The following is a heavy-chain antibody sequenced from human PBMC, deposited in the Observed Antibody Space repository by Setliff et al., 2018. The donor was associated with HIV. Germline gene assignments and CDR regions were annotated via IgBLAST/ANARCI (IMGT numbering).Heavy chain of an antibody. J-gene: IGHJ4*02. Sequence: SETLSLTCTVSGGSISSYYWSWIRQPPGKGLEWIGYIYYSGSTNYNPSLKSRVTISVDTSKNQFSLKLSSVTAADTAVYYCASSNYRFVYFDYWGQGTLVTVSS. CDR3: ASSNYRFVYFDY. CDR2: IYYSGST. CDR1: GGSISSYY. V-gene: IGHV4-59*01. D-gene: IGHD1-7*01.